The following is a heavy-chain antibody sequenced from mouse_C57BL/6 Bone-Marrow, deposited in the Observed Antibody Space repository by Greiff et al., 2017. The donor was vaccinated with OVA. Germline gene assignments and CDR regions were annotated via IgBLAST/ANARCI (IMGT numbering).Heavy chain of an antibody. CDR1: DYDFPSHD. CDR3: ERTQRAQVSFAD. Sequence: EVQLQESGGGLVQPGASLKLSCASPDYDFPSHDMSWVRQTPEQGLELVAAINSDGGSTYYPATLERRFIISRDNTTKTLYLQMSSLRSEDTALDDCERTQRAQVSFADWGKGTLVTVSA. V-gene: IGHV5-2*01. CDR2: INSDGGST. J-gene: IGHJ3*01. D-gene: IGHD3-2*02.